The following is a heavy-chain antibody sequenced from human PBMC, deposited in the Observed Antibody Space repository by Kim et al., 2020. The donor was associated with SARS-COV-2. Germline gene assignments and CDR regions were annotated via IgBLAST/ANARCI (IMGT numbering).Heavy chain of an antibody. CDR1: GGSISSSSYY. Sequence: SETLSLTCTVSGGSISSSSYYWGWIRQPPGKGLEWIGSIYYSGSTYYNPSLKSRVTISVDTSKNQFSLKLSSVTAADTAVYYCARRAQLPRLLVREYWGQGTLVTVSS. CDR3: ARRAQLPRLLVREY. D-gene: IGHD2-2*01. J-gene: IGHJ4*02. CDR2: IYYSGST. V-gene: IGHV4-39*01.